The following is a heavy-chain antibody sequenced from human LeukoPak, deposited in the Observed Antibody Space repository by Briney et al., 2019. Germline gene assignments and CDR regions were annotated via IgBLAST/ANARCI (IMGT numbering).Heavy chain of an antibody. V-gene: IGHV4-39*01. CDR2: IYYSVST. CDR3: ASHPYSGRTNWFDP. J-gene: IGHJ5*02. CDR1: GGSISSSSYY. Sequence: SETLSLTCTVSGGSISSSSYYWRWFRKPPGKGMEWIVSIYYSVSTYYNPSLKSRVTISVDTSKNQFSLKLSSVTAADTAVYYCASHPYSGRTNWFDPWGQGTLVTVSS. D-gene: IGHD1-26*01.